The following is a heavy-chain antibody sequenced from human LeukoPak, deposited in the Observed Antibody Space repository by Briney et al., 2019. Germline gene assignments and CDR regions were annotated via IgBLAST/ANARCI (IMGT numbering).Heavy chain of an antibody. CDR1: GGSFSGYY. CDR2: INHSGST. CDR3: ARDRYCSGGSCYSGSRRSWFDP. V-gene: IGHV4-34*01. Sequence: SSETLSLTCAVYGGSFSGYYWSWIRQPPGKGLEWIGEINHSGSTNYNPSLKSQVTISVDTSKNQFSLKLSAVTAADTAVYYCARDRYCSGGSCYSGSRRSWFDPWGQGTLVTVSS. D-gene: IGHD2-15*01. J-gene: IGHJ5*02.